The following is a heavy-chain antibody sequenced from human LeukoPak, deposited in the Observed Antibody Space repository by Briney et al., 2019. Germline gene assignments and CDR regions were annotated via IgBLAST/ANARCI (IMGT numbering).Heavy chain of an antibody. CDR2: IIPIFGTA. CDR1: GGTFSSYA. D-gene: IGHD4-23*01. Sequence: GSSVKVSCKASGGTFSSYAISWVRQAPGQGIEWMGGIIPIFGTANYAQKFQGRVTITADESTSTAYMELSSLRSEDTAVYYCARDYGGNLDAFDIWGQGTMVTVSS. V-gene: IGHV1-69*01. J-gene: IGHJ3*02. CDR3: ARDYGGNLDAFDI.